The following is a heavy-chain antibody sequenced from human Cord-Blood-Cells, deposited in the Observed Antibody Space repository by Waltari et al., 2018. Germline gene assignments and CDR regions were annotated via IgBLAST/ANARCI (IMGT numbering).Heavy chain of an antibody. Sequence: EVQLVQSGAEVKKPGESLKISCTGSGYSLTSYWIGWERPSTGKGLEWMGLSYPGDSDTRYSPSFQGQVTISADKSISTAYLQWSSLKASDTAMYYCARRSYYDFWSGYRGAFDIWGQGTMVTVSS. J-gene: IGHJ3*02. CDR3: ARRSYYDFWSGYRGAFDI. D-gene: IGHD3-3*01. CDR1: GYSLTSYW. V-gene: IGHV5-51*03. CDR2: SYPGDSDT.